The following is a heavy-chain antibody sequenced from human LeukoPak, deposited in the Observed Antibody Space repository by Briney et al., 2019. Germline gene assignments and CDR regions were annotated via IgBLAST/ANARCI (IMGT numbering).Heavy chain of an antibody. D-gene: IGHD3-10*01. Sequence: SETLSLTCTVSGASITSYYWSWIRQPPGKGLEWIGYVYYSGGTTYNPSLKSRVTMSVDTSKNQFSLNLSSVTAADTAVYHCATTQGNLFDYWGQGTLVTVSS. CDR1: GASITSYY. CDR3: ATTQGNLFDY. CDR2: VYYSGGT. V-gene: IGHV4-59*08. J-gene: IGHJ4*02.